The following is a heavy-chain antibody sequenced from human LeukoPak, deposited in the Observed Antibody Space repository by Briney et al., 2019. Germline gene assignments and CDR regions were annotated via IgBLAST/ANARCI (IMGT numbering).Heavy chain of an antibody. V-gene: IGHV1-69*05. J-gene: IGHJ4*02. Sequence: SVKVSCKASGGTFSSYAISWVRQAPGQGLEWMGGIIPIFGTANYAQKFQGRVTITTDESTSTAYMELSSLRSEDTAVYYCASLIYCSSTSCYPFDYWGQGTLVTVSS. D-gene: IGHD2-2*01. CDR1: GGTFSSYA. CDR2: IIPIFGTA. CDR3: ASLIYCSSTSCYPFDY.